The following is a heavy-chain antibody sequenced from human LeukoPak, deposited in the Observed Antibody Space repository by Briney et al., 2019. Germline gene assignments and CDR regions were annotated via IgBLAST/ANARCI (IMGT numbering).Heavy chain of an antibody. J-gene: IGHJ3*02. CDR2: IRSKANNYAT. D-gene: IGHD3-10*01. V-gene: IGHV3-73*01. CDR1: AFTFSGSA. Sequence: GGSLRLSCAASAFTFSGSAIHWVRQASGKGLEWVGRIRSKANNYATAYAASVEGRFTISRDGSKSTAYLQMNSLKTEDTAVYYCTRLTGADVFDIWGQGTMVTVSS. CDR3: TRLTGADVFDI.